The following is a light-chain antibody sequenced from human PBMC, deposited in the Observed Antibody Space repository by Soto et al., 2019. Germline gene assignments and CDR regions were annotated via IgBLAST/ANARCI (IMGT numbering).Light chain of an antibody. CDR2: NAA. CDR1: QSVSSN. CDR3: QQSNNWPRT. Sequence: EIVMTQSPATLSVSPGERATISCRASQSVSSNLACYQQRPGQAPRVLIYNAATRITGILARFSGSGSGTEFTLTISSLQSEDFALYYCQQSNNWPRTFGQGTNVEIK. J-gene: IGKJ1*01. V-gene: IGKV3-15*01.